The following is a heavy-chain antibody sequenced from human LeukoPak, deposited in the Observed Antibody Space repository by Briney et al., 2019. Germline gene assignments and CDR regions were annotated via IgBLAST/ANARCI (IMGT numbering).Heavy chain of an antibody. V-gene: IGHV3-30*18. Sequence: GGSLRLSCAASGFTFSSYGMHWVRQAPGKGLEWVAVISYDGSNKYYADSVKGRFTISRDNSKNTLYLQMNSLRAEDTAVYYCAKDGGRDYDFWSGYYREQPAHYYYMDVWGKGTTVTVSS. CDR1: GFTFSSYG. CDR2: ISYDGSNK. J-gene: IGHJ6*03. D-gene: IGHD3-3*01. CDR3: AKDGGRDYDFWSGYYREQPAHYYYMDV.